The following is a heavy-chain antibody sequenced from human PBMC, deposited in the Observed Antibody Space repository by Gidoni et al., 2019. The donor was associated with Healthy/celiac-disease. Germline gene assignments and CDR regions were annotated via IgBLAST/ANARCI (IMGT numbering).Heavy chain of an antibody. D-gene: IGHD3-22*01. J-gene: IGHJ4*02. CDR2: ISGSGGST. CDR1: GFTFSSYA. V-gene: IGHV3-23*01. CDR3: ANYDSSGYYYKGGA. Sequence: EVQLLESGGGLVQPGGSLRLSCAASGFTFSSYAMRWVRQAPGKGLECVSAISGSGGSTYYADSVKGRFTISRDNSKNTLYLQMNSLRAEDTAVYYCANYDSSGYYYKGGAWGQGTLVTVSS.